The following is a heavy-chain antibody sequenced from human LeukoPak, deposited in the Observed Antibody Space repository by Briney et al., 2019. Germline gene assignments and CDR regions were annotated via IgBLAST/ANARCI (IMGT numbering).Heavy chain of an antibody. CDR3: ARGALAGAFGH. D-gene: IGHD6-19*01. CDR1: GYTFTGYY. CDR2: INPNSGGT. V-gene: IGHV1-2*02. J-gene: IGHJ4*02. Sequence: GASVKVSCKASGYTFTGYYIRWVQEAPGQGLEWMGWINPNSGGTNYQQKSQGRVTMTMETSISTAYMELSRLRSDDTAVYYCARGALAGAFGHWGPGTLVTVSS.